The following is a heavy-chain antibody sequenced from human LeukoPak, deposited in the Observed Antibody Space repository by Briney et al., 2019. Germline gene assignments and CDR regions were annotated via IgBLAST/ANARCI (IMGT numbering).Heavy chain of an antibody. V-gene: IGHV3-21*01. CDR1: GLTFSSFT. CDR3: AKGCSSTSCYGD. CDR2: ISGSGSYI. D-gene: IGHD2-2*01. Sequence: GRSLRLSCAASGLTFSSFTMNWVRQAPGKGLEWVSSISGSGSYIYYADSVKGRFTISRDNAKNSLYLQMNSLRAEDTAVYYCAKGCSSTSCYGDWGQGTLVTVSS. J-gene: IGHJ4*02.